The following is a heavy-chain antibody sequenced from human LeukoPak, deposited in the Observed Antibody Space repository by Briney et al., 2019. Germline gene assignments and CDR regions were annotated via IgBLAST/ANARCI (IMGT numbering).Heavy chain of an antibody. CDR2: IRHDGSNE. J-gene: IGHJ4*02. CDR3: AKEVHPYDSGTYYFDY. V-gene: IGHV3-30*02. D-gene: IGHD3-10*01. CDR1: GFTFSSYG. Sequence: PGGSLRLSCVGSGFTFSSYGMHWVRQAAGKGLEWVAFIRHDGSNEYYADSVKGRFTVSRDNSKNTLSLQMNSLRVEEMAVYYCAKEVHPYDSGTYYFDYWGRGTLVTVSS.